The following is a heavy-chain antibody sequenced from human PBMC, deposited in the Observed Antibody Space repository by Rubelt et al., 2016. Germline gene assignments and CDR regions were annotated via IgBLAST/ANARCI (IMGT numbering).Heavy chain of an antibody. D-gene: IGHD2-2*01. CDR1: GGSFSGYY. V-gene: IGHV4-34*01. CDR3: ATPRYCSSTSCYRERHAFDI. Sequence: QVQLQQWGAGLLKPSETLSLTCAVYGGSFSGYYWSWIRQPPGKGLEWSGEIKHSGRTNANPSLKSRVTRSVEPSKNQISLKLSSVTAADTAVYYCATPRYCSSTSCYRERHAFDIWGQGTMVTVSS. J-gene: IGHJ3*02. CDR2: IKHSGRT.